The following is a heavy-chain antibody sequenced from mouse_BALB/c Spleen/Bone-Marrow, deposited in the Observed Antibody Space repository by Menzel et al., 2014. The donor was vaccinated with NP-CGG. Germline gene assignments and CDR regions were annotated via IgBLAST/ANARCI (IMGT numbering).Heavy chain of an antibody. CDR2: INPYNGDT. J-gene: IGHJ3*01. CDR1: NYSFTEYF. CDR3: GRVDLSTMIITY. Sequence: EVQLQQSRPELVKPGASVKISCKASNYSFTEYFMNWVKQSHGKSLEWIGRINPYNGDTFYNQKFKDKATLTVDRSSSTAHMELLSLTSDDSAVYYCGRVDLSTMIITYWCQGTLVTVSA. V-gene: IGHV1-37*01. D-gene: IGHD2-4*01.